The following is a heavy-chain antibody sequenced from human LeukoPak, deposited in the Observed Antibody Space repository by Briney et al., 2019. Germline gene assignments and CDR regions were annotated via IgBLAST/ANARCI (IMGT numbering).Heavy chain of an antibody. CDR3: ARVSGIGIVGSYYFDY. J-gene: IGHJ4*02. Sequence: GRSLGLSCAASGFTFSSYAMHWVRQAPGKGLEWVAVISYDGSNKYYADSVKGRFTISRDNSKNTLYLQMNSLRAEDTAVYYCARVSGIGIVGSYYFDYWGQGTLVTVSS. CDR2: ISYDGSNK. CDR1: GFTFSSYA. D-gene: IGHD1-26*01. V-gene: IGHV3-30-3*01.